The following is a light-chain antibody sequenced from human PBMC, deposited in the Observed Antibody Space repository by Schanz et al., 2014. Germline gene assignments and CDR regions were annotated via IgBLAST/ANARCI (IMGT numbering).Light chain of an antibody. CDR1: ASDIGSYNY. CDR3: TSYTSSSTWV. J-gene: IGLJ3*02. Sequence: QSALTQPASVSGSPGQSITISCTGTASDIGSYNYVSWYQQHPGKAPKLMIYDVNNRPSGVSNRFSGSKSGNTASLTISGLQAEDEADYFCTSYTSSSTWVFGGGTKVTVL. CDR2: DVN. V-gene: IGLV2-14*01.